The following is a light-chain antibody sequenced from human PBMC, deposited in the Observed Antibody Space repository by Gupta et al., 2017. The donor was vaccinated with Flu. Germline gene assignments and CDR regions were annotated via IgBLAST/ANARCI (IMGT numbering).Light chain of an antibody. CDR2: ATS. J-gene: IGKJ5*01. CDR1: QSIATNY. Sequence: VLTQSPGTLSLSPGERATLSCRASQSIATNYLAWYQEKPGQPPRLLIYATSKRAAAIPDRFSGSGSGTDFSLSISRREPEDFAVYYCQHYGSSPPITFGQGTRLEIK. CDR3: QHYGSSPPIT. V-gene: IGKV3-20*01.